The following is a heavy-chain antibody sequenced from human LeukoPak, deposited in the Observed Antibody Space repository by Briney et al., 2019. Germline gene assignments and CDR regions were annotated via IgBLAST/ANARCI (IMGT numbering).Heavy chain of an antibody. V-gene: IGHV1-2*06. J-gene: IGHJ3*02. D-gene: IGHD6-19*01. CDR2: INPNSGGT. CDR1: GYTITGYY. Sequence: ASVKVSCKASGYTITGYYMHWVRQAPGQGLEWMGRINPNSGGTNSAQKFQGRITMTRDTSISTAYMELSRLRSDDTAVYYCARDLTPRIAVVGGSDWDAFDIWGQGTMVTVSS. CDR3: ARDLTPRIAVVGGSDWDAFDI.